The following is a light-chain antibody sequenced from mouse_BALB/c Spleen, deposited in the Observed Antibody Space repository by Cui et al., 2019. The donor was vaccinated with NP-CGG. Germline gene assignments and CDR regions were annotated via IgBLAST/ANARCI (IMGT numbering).Light chain of an antibody. Sequence: QAVVTEESAPTTSPGETVTLTCRSITGAVTTSSYANWVQEIPDHLFTGLIGGTNNRAPGVPARFSGSLIGDKAALTITGTQIEDEAIYFCALWYSNHWVFGGGTKLTVL. CDR1: TGAVTTSSY. CDR3: ALWYSNHWV. J-gene: IGLJ1*01. CDR2: GTN. V-gene: IGLV1*01.